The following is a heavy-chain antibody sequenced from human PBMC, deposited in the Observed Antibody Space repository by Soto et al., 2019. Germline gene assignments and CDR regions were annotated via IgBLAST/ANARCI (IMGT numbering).Heavy chain of an antibody. J-gene: IGHJ4*02. CDR1: GDSMSSGHY. D-gene: IGHD1-26*01. CDR3: ARGSYTGSFPPHFDY. Sequence: SETLSLTCAVSGDSMSSGHYWGWIRQPPGKGLEWIGIIYHSGSTYYNPSLKSRLTVSVDTSKNQFSLKLRSVTAADTAVYYCARGSYTGSFPPHFDYWGQGTLVTVSS. V-gene: IGHV4-38-2*01. CDR2: IYHSGST.